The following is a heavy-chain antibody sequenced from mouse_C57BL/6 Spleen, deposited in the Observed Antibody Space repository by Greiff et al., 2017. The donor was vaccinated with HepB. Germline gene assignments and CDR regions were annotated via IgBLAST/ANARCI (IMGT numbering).Heavy chain of an antibody. CDR3: AREGTTVVATPYYFDY. J-gene: IGHJ2*01. V-gene: IGHV3-6*01. D-gene: IGHD1-1*01. CDR1: GYSITSGYY. Sequence: EVQLMESGPGLVKPSQSLSLTCSVTGYSITSGYYWNWIRQFPGNKLEWMGYISYDGSNNYNPSLKNRISITRDTSKNQFFLKLNSVTTEDTATYYCAREGTTVVATPYYFDYWGQGTTLTVSS. CDR2: ISYDGSN.